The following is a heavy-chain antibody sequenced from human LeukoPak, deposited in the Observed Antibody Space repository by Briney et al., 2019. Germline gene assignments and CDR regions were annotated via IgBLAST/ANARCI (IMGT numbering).Heavy chain of an antibody. CDR2: ISGSGGST. D-gene: IGHD3-3*01. J-gene: IGHJ4*02. V-gene: IGHV3-23*01. CDR3: AREIFWSGYFSNLHFDY. Sequence: GGSLRLSCAASGFTFSSYAMSWVRQAPGKGLEWVSAISGSGGSTYYADSVKGRFTISRDNAKSSLYLQMNSLRGEDTAVYYCAREIFWSGYFSNLHFDYWGQGTLVTVSS. CDR1: GFTFSSYA.